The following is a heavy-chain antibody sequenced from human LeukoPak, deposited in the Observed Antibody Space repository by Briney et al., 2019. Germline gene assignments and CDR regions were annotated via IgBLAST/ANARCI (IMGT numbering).Heavy chain of an antibody. Sequence: SETLSLTCAVYGGSFSGYYWSWIRQPPGKGLVWIGEINHSGSTNYNPSLKSRVTISVDTSKNQFSLKLSSVTAADTAVYYCARGFTLRDIVVVPAAISLVNYFDYWGQGTLVTVSS. D-gene: IGHD2-2*01. V-gene: IGHV4-34*01. CDR3: ARGFTLRDIVVVPAAISLVNYFDY. J-gene: IGHJ4*02. CDR1: GGSFSGYY. CDR2: INHSGST.